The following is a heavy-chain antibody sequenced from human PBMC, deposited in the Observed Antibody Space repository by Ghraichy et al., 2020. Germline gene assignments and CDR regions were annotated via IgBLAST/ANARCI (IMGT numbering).Heavy chain of an antibody. J-gene: IGHJ4*02. D-gene: IGHD7-27*01. V-gene: IGHV3-53*01. CDR2: INNDGST. CDR3: SITYWGSHDY. CDR1: GFTVSSNF. Sequence: GGSLRLSCAASGFTVSSNFMTWVRQAPGKGLEWVSTINNDGSTYYADSVKGRFTISRDNSKNTLYLQMNGLIAEDSAVYYCSITYWGSHDYWGQGTLVTVSS.